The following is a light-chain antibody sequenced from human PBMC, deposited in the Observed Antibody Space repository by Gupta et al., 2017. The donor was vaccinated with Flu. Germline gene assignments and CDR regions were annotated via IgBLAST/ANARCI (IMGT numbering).Light chain of an antibody. CDR3: QEYQTYTWT. CDR2: KAS. V-gene: IGKV1-5*03. J-gene: IGKJ1*01. Sequence: GDRVTISCRASQSINSWLAWNQQKPGEAPKLIIYKASSLKRGVPSRFSGSGSGTDFTLTISNLQPDDFATYYCQEYQTYTWTFGQGTKVEI. CDR1: QSINSW.